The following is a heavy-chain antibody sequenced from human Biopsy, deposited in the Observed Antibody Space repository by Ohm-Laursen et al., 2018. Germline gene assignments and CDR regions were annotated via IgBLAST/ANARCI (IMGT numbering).Heavy chain of an antibody. Sequence: GASVKVSCNASGYVFINYLVHWVRQAPGQGLEWMGKINPSGGTVAYAHKFQGRVSMTRDTSTSTIYMDLSSLRSEDTALYYCTRDIGPWGDYSFEYWGQGTLVTVSS. CDR2: INPSGGTV. D-gene: IGHD4-11*01. V-gene: IGHV1-46*01. CDR3: TRDIGPWGDYSFEY. J-gene: IGHJ4*02. CDR1: GYVFINYL.